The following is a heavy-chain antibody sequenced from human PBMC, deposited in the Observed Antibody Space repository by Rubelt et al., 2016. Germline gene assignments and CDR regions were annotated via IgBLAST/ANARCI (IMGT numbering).Heavy chain of an antibody. CDR2: ISSTSGTL. Sequence: EIQLVESGGGLVKPGGSLRLSCAASGFSFRSYSMNWVRQAPGKGLEWIAYISSTSGTLSYAASVKGRFTVARDNAINSMYLQMRSLRAEDTAIDYCAREDPYQAPTKEDGMDVWGPGTTVTVSS. J-gene: IGHJ6*02. CDR1: GFSFRSYS. V-gene: IGHV3-48*01. D-gene: IGHD1/OR15-1a*01. CDR3: AREDPYQAPTKEDGMDV.